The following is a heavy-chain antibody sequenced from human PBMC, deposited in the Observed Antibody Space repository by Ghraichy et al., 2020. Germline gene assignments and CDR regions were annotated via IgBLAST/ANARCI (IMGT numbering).Heavy chain of an antibody. CDR2: IWYDGSNK. D-gene: IGHD6-6*01. V-gene: IGHV3-33*01. CDR3: ARDRIAARNTVRYLALGY. J-gene: IGHJ4*02. Sequence: GGSLRLSCAASGFTFSSYGMHWVRQAPGKGLEWVAVIWYDGSNKYYADSVKGRFTISRDNSKNTLYLQMNSLRAEDTAVYYCARDRIAARNTVRYLALGYWGQGTLVTVSS. CDR1: GFTFSSYG.